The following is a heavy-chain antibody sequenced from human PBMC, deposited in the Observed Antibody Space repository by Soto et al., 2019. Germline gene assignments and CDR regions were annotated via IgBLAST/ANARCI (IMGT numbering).Heavy chain of an antibody. CDR3: ATWDGYGDH. J-gene: IGHJ5*02. Sequence: EVQLLESGGDLIQPGGSLRLSCAASGFTFSSNSFTWVRQAPGKGLEYVSGISIGGDKTWHADSVKGRFTVSRDNSKNTVYRQMNSQRVADMAVYYCATWDGYGDHWGQGNLVTVSS. CDR1: GFTFSSNS. D-gene: IGHD5-12*01. V-gene: IGHV3-23*01. CDR2: ISIGGDKT.